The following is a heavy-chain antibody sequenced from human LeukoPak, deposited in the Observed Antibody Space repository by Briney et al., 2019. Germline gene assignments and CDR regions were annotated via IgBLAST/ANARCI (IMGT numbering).Heavy chain of an antibody. D-gene: IGHD5/OR15-5a*01. J-gene: IGHJ4*02. CDR1: GYTFTNYY. CDR2: INPSGGST. V-gene: IGHV1-46*01. Sequence: ASVKVSCKASGYTFTNYYMHWVRQAPGQGLEWMRIINPSGGSTSYAQKFQGRVTMTRDTSTSTVYMELSSLRSEDTAVYYCARATLYDYYFNYWGQGTLVTVSS. CDR3: ARATLYDYYFNY.